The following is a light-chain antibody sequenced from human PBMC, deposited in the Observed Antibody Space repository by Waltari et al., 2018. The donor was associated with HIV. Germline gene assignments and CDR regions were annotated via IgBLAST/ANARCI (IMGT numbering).Light chain of an antibody. Sequence: QSVMTQPPSASGTPGQGVTISCSGSKSNIGDNYVYWYKQLQGKAPKLLIETNNQRPAVVPDRFSGSKTGTSASLAISGLRSDDEADYYCATWDDSLNGWAFGGGTKLTVL. V-gene: IGLV1-47*01. J-gene: IGLJ3*02. CDR3: ATWDDSLNGWA. CDR1: KSNIGDNY. CDR2: TNN.